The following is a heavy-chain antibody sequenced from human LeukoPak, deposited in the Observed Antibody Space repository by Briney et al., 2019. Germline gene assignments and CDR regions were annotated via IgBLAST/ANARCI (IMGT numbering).Heavy chain of an antibody. CDR1: GYTFTSYD. V-gene: IGHV1-8*01. J-gene: IGHJ4*02. D-gene: IGHD3-3*01. CDR2: MNPNSGNT. Sequence: ASVKVSCKASGYTFTSYDINWVRQATGQGLEWMGWMNPNSGNTGYAQKFQGRVTMTRNTSISTAYMELSRLRSDDTAVYYCARAISITIFGVVIYWGQGTLVTVSS. CDR3: ARAISITIFGVVIY.